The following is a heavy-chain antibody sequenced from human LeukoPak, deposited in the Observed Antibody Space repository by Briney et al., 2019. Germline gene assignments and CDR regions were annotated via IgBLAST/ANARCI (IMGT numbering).Heavy chain of an antibody. D-gene: IGHD2-21*01. V-gene: IGHV4-34*01. J-gene: IGHJ4*02. CDR3: ARGRVVIDRYYFEY. CDR1: GVSFSGYY. Sequence: PSETLSLTCAVYGVSFSGYYWSWIRQPPGKGLEWIGEINHSGSTNYNLSLKSRVTISVDTSKNQFSLKLSSVTDADTAVYYCARGRVVIDRYYFEYWAQGTLVTVSS. CDR2: INHSGST.